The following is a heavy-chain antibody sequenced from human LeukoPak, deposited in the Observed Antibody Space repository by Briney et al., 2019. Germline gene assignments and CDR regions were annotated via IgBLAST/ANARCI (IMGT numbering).Heavy chain of an antibody. J-gene: IGHJ4*02. D-gene: IGHD2-21*01. CDR1: RFTFTNYA. V-gene: IGHV3-23*01. Sequence: GGSLRLSCAASRFTFTNYAMNWVRQAPGWVLECVLAIGGSGSSTYYADSVKGRFTISRDNSKNTLYLQMTSLRAEATAVYYCAKGSFRGESPVDYWGQGTLVTVSS. CDR2: IGGSGSST. CDR3: AKGSFRGESPVDY.